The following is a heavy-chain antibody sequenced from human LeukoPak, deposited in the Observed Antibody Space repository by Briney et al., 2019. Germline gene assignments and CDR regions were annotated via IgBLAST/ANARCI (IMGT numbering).Heavy chain of an antibody. V-gene: IGHV1-2*02. Sequence: ASVKVSCKASGYTFTGYYMHWVRQAPGQGLEWMGWINPNSGGTNYAQKFQGRVTMTRDTSISTAYMELSRLRSDDTAVYYCARVAAAGTWWFDPWGQRTLVTVSS. CDR3: ARVAAAGTWWFDP. J-gene: IGHJ5*02. CDR1: GYTFTGYY. D-gene: IGHD6-13*01. CDR2: INPNSGGT.